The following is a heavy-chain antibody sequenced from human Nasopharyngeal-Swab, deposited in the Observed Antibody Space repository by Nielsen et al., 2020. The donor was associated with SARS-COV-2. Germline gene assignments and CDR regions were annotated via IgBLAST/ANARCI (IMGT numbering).Heavy chain of an antibody. D-gene: IGHD3-10*01. Sequence: GESLKISCAASGFTFSSYAMSWVRQAPGKGLEWVSAISGSGGSTYYADSVKGRFTISRDNSKNSLYLQMNSLRAEDTAVYYCARVRGSMDHDAFDIWGQGTMVTVSS. V-gene: IGHV3-23*01. CDR2: ISGSGGST. CDR3: ARVRGSMDHDAFDI. CDR1: GFTFSSYA. J-gene: IGHJ3*02.